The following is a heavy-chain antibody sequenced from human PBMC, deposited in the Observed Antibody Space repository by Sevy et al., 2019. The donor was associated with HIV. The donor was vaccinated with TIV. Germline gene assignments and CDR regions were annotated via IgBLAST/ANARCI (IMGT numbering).Heavy chain of an antibody. CDR3: AREAYYYDSSGYYVHWFDP. D-gene: IGHD3-22*01. J-gene: IGHJ5*02. V-gene: IGHV1-2*02. Sequence: ASVKVSCKASGYTFTGYYMHWVRQAPGQGLEWMGWINPNSGGTNYAQKFRGRVTMTRDTSISTAYMELSRLRSDDTAVYYCAREAYYYDSSGYYVHWFDPWGQGTLVTVSS. CDR2: INPNSGGT. CDR1: GYTFTGYY.